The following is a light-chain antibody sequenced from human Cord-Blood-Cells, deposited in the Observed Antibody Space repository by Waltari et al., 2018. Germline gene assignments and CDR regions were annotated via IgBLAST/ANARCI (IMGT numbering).Light chain of an antibody. V-gene: IGLV2-14*01. CDR2: DVS. CDR3: SSYTSSSTLV. CDR1: SSDVGGYNY. Sequence: QSALTQPASVSGSPGQSITISCTGTSSDVGGYNYVSLYQQHPGKAPKLMIYDVSNRPSGVSKRFSGSKSGNTASLTISGLQAEDEADYYCSSYTSSSTLVFGGGTKLTVL. J-gene: IGLJ3*02.